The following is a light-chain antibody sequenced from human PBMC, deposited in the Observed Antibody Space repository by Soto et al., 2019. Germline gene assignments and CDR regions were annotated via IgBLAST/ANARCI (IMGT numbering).Light chain of an antibody. CDR3: QQHSHWPPWT. Sequence: EIVLTQSPGTLSLSPGQRASLSCRASESFTSNYLAWYQQKPGQAPRLLIYGASSRATGVPDRFSGSGSGTDFTLTISRLEPEDFAVYYCQQHSHWPPWTFGQGTRVEIQ. CDR2: GAS. J-gene: IGKJ1*01. CDR1: ESFTSNY. V-gene: IGKV3D-20*02.